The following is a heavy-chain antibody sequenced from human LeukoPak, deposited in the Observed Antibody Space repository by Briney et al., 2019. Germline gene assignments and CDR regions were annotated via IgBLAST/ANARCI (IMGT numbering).Heavy chain of an antibody. CDR2: ISAYNGNT. J-gene: IGHJ4*02. CDR1: GYTFTSYG. Sequence: ASVKVSCKASGYTFTSYGISWVRQAPGQGLEWMGWISAYNGNTNYAQKLQGRVTMTTDTSTSTAYMELRSLRSDDTAVYYCARDHDSSGYYSGFDYWGQGTLVTVSS. CDR3: ARDHDSSGYYSGFDY. D-gene: IGHD3-22*01. V-gene: IGHV1-18*01.